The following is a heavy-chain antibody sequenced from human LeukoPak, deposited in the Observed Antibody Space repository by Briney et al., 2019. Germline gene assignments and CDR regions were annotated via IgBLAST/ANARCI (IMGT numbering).Heavy chain of an antibody. D-gene: IGHD6-19*01. V-gene: IGHV4-39*02. CDR2: IYYSGST. CDR1: GGSISSSSYY. J-gene: IGHJ5*02. Sequence: SETLSLTCTVSGGSISSSSYYWGWIRQPPGKGLEWIGSIYYSGSTYYNPSLKSRVTISVDTSKNQFSLKLSSVTAADTAVYYCAREGSGWYGFRFDPWGQGTLVTVSS. CDR3: AREGSGWYGFRFDP.